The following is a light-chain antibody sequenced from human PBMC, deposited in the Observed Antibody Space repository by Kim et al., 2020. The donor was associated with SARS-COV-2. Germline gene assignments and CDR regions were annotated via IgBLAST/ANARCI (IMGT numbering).Light chain of an antibody. Sequence: RATINCKSSQSVFYSSNNKNFLAWYQQKPGQPPKVLIYWASTRESGVPDRFSGSGSATVFTLTISSLQAEDVAVYFCQQYFSSPYTFGQGTKLEI. CDR2: WAS. J-gene: IGKJ2*01. CDR1: QSVFYSSNNKNF. CDR3: QQYFSSPYT. V-gene: IGKV4-1*01.